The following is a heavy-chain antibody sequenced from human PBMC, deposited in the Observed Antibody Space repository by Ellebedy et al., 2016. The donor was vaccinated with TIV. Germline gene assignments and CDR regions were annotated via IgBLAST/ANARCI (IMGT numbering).Heavy chain of an antibody. J-gene: IGHJ4*02. V-gene: IGHV4-59*01. D-gene: IGHD5-24*01. CDR3: ARDLPDGYNSHFDY. Sequence: ESLKISXEASGSTLSRYAMNWIRQPPGKGLEWIGIISYSGSTYYNPSLKSRVTISVDTSKNQFSLKLSSVTAADTAAYYCARDLPDGYNSHFDYWGQGTLVTVSS. CDR1: GSTLSRYA. CDR2: ISYSGST.